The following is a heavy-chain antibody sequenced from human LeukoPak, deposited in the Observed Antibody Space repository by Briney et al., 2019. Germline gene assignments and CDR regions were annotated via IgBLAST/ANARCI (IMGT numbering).Heavy chain of an antibody. V-gene: IGHV1-46*01. D-gene: IGHD6-13*01. Sequence: GASVKVSCKASGYSFTNYYIHWVRQAPGQGLEWMGLINPTGGSATYAQNFQDRVTMTRDIFTRTVFMELSSLTSDDTAVYYCARXEYSSSWYGVHYYYMDVWGKGTTVTISS. CDR2: INPTGGSA. CDR3: ARXEYSSSWYGVHYYYMDV. CDR1: GYSFTNYY. J-gene: IGHJ6*03.